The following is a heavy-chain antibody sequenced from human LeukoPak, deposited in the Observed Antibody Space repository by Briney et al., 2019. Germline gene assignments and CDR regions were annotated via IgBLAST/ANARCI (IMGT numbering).Heavy chain of an antibody. J-gene: IGHJ4*02. Sequence: ASVKVSCKASGGTFSSYAISWVRQAPGQGLEWMGRIIPIFGTASYAQKFQGRVTITTDESTSTAYMELSSLRSEDTAVYYCARDLQTRDGYNLFDYWGQGTLVTVSS. CDR1: GGTFSSYA. V-gene: IGHV1-69*05. CDR3: ARDLQTRDGYNLFDY. CDR2: IIPIFGTA. D-gene: IGHD5-24*01.